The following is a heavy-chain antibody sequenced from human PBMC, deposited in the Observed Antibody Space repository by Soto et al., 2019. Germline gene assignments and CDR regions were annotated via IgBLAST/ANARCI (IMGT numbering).Heavy chain of an antibody. Sequence: IQLVQSAGEVKRPGASVKVSCKASGYTFNTFGITWVRQAPGQGLEWMGCVSGYSDKRDYSRKLQDRITLTADPSTTTSYMELRSLTSDVTAVYYCARGWGKYFGVKAFWGQGTLVTVSS. CDR3: ARGWGKYFGVKAF. J-gene: IGHJ4*02. CDR2: VSGYSDKR. CDR1: GYTFNTFG. D-gene: IGHD2-8*01. V-gene: IGHV1-18*01.